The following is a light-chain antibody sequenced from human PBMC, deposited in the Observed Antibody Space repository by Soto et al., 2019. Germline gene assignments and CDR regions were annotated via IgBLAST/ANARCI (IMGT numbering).Light chain of an antibody. CDR2: DAS. V-gene: IGKV3-11*01. CDR1: QSIGST. Sequence: EIVLTQSPDTLSLSPGERAIFSCRTSQSIGSTLAWYQHKPGQAPRLLIYDASKRATGIPASFSGSGSGTDFTLTISSLEHEAFAVYFCQQRSKWPVTFGPGTTVDIK. J-gene: IGKJ3*01. CDR3: QQRSKWPVT.